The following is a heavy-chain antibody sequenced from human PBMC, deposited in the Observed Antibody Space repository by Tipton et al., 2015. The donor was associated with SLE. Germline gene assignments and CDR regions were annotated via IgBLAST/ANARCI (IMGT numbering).Heavy chain of an antibody. CDR3: ARATHSSSWYTLGLHPGD. CDR2: IYYSGST. J-gene: IGHJ4*02. Sequence: TLSLTCTVSDDSISSYYWSWIRQPPGKGLEWIGYIYYSGSTNYNPSLKSRVTISSDTSKNQFSLKLSSVTAADTAVYYCARATHSSSWYTLGLHPGDWGQGTLVTVSS. V-gene: IGHV4-59*12. CDR1: DDSISSYY. D-gene: IGHD6-13*01.